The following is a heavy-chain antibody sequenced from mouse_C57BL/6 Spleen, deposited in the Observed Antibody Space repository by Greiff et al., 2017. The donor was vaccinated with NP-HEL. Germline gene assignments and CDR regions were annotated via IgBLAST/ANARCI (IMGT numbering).Heavy chain of an antibody. Sequence: QVQLQQPGAELVKPGASVKMSCKASGYTFTSYWITWVKQRPGQGLEWIGDIYPGSGSTNYNEKFKSKATLTVDTSSSTAYMQLISLTSEDSAVYDCERWWNWDEIDYWGQGTLVTVAA. CDR2: IYPGSGST. D-gene: IGHD4-1*01. J-gene: IGHJ3*01. V-gene: IGHV1-55*01. CDR3: ERWWNWDEIDY. CDR1: GYTFTSYW.